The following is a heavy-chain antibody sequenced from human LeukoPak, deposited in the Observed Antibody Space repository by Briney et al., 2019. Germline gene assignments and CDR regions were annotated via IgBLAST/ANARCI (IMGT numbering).Heavy chain of an antibody. CDR1: GGSISNYY. J-gene: IGHJ4*02. CDR3: ARKSTNPLDY. Sequence: SETLSLTCTVSGGSISNYYWSWIRQPPGKGLEWIGYIHNSGSTSYNPSLKSRVTMSVDTPKNQFSLKLSSVTAADTAVYYCARKSTNPLDYWGQGTLVTVSS. V-gene: IGHV4-59*01. CDR2: IHNSGST.